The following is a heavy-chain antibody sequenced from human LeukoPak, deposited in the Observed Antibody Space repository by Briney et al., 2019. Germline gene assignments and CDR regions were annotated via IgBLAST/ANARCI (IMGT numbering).Heavy chain of an antibody. D-gene: IGHD1-14*01. V-gene: IGHV4-34*01. CDR1: GGSFSGYY. Sequence: SETLSLTCAVYGGSFSGYYWSWIRQPPGKGLEWIGEINHSGSTNYNPSLKSRVTISVDTSKNQFSLKLSSVTAADTAVYYCARDSIHVKPLPDYWGQGTLVTVSS. J-gene: IGHJ4*02. CDR2: INHSGST. CDR3: ARDSIHVKPLPDY.